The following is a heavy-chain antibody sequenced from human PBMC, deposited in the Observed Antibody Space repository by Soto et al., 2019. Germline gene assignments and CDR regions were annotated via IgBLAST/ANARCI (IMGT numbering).Heavy chain of an antibody. J-gene: IGHJ6*02. CDR2: INGDASST. Sequence: GGSLRLSCAASGFSIRDYWMHWVRQGPGEGLVWVSCINGDASSTTYADSVKGRFTISRDDAQNTVRLQMSSLRADDTAIYFCARDRSYAMDVWGQGTRVTVSS. CDR1: GFSIRDYW. V-gene: IGHV3-74*01. CDR3: ARDRSYAMDV.